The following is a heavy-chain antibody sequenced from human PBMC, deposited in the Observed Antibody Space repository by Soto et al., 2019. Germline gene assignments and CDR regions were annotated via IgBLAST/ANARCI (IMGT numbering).Heavy chain of an antibody. CDR2: IHNSGST. Sequence: QVQLQESGPGLVKPSETLSLTCTVSGASISSSYWSWIRQPPGKGLEWIGYIHNSGSTTYNPSLKSRVPISVDTPKNQFSLKLSSVTAADTAVYYCASRYSYGHFDSWGQGTLVTVSS. V-gene: IGHV4-59*08. J-gene: IGHJ4*02. D-gene: IGHD5-18*01. CDR3: ASRYSYGHFDS. CDR1: GASISSSY.